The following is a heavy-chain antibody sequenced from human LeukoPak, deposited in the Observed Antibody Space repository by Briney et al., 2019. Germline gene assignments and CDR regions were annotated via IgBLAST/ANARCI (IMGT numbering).Heavy chain of an antibody. Sequence: ASVKVSCKASGYNFINYGITWVRQAPGQGLEWMGWISAYNGNTKDAQKFQGRVTMTTDTSTGTAYLELRTLRSDDTAVYYCARGGYCSSTSCYSGDAFDIWGQGTMVTVSS. CDR1: GYNFINYG. CDR2: ISAYNGNT. D-gene: IGHD2-2*01. J-gene: IGHJ3*02. V-gene: IGHV1-18*01. CDR3: ARGGYCSSTSCYSGDAFDI.